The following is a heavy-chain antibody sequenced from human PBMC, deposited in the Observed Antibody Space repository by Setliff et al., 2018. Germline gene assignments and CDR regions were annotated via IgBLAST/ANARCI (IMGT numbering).Heavy chain of an antibody. CDR3: ARDLVGATADF. CDR2: INIDGRSI. Sequence: GGSLRLSCAASGFTFSIYWMHWVRQVPGKGLEWVSRINIDGRSINYADSVRGRFTISRDNAKNTVYLQMNSLRGDDTAAYHCARDLVGATADFWGRGTLVTVS. J-gene: IGHJ4*02. CDR1: GFTFSIYW. V-gene: IGHV3-74*01. D-gene: IGHD1-26*01.